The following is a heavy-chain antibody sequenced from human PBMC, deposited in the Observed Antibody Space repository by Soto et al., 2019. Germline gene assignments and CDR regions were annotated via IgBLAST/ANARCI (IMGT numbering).Heavy chain of an antibody. V-gene: IGHV3-23*01. CDR3: AEWARYCSGADCRA. D-gene: IGHD2-15*01. Sequence: EVQLLESGGGLVQPGGSLRLSCAASGFPFSSRAMSWVRQAPGKGLEWVSAISGSGTITYYADSVKGRFTISRDTSKNTLYLQMNSPRADDTAVYYCAEWARYCSGADCRAWGQGNLVTVS. CDR1: GFPFSSRA. CDR2: ISGSGTIT. J-gene: IGHJ5*02.